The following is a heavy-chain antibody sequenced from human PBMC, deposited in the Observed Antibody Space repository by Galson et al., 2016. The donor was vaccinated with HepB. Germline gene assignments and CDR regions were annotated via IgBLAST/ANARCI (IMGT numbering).Heavy chain of an antibody. V-gene: IGHV3-64D*06. Sequence: SLRLSCAGSGFNFSDYAMHWVRQAPGRGLEYLSAISSKGGSTYHAASVKGRFTVSRENSKNTLYLQMRSLKTDDTAVYFCVKDVVRLFNGHEDRRFDTWGQGILVTVSS. CDR3: VKDVVRLFNGHEDRRFDT. CDR1: GFNFSDYA. CDR2: ISSKGGST. J-gene: IGHJ5*02. D-gene: IGHD2-8*01.